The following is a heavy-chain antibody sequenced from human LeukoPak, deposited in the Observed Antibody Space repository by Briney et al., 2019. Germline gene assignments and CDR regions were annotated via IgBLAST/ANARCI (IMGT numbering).Heavy chain of an antibody. CDR2: INPNSGGT. V-gene: IGHV1-2*02. CDR3: ARVVEMATIYDY. D-gene: IGHD5-24*01. CDR1: GYTFTGYY. J-gene: IGHJ4*02. Sequence: ASVKVSCKASGYTFTGYYMHWVRQAPGQGLEWMGWINPNSGGTNYAQKFQGRVTMTRDTSISTAYMELSRLRSDDTAVYYCARVVEMATIYDYWGQGTLVTVSS.